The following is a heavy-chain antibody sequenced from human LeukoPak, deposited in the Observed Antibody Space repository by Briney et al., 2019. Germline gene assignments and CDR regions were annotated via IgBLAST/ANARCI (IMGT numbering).Heavy chain of an antibody. CDR3: ARDARYYGSGSYGPDWFDP. V-gene: IGHV1-2*02. CDR1: GYTFTGYY. J-gene: IGHJ5*02. D-gene: IGHD3-10*01. Sequence: ASVKVSCKASGYTFTGYYMHWVRQAPGQGLEWMGWINPNSGGTNYAQKFQGRVTMTRDTSISTAYMELSRLRSDDTAVYYCARDARYYGSGSYGPDWFDPWGQGTLVTVSS. CDR2: INPNSGGT.